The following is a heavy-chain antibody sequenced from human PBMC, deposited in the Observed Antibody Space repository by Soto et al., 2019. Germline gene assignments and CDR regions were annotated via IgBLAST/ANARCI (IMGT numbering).Heavy chain of an antibody. D-gene: IGHD3-10*01. CDR3: AKDRWYYGSGSHFDY. CDR2: ISYDGSNK. CDR1: GFTFSSYG. V-gene: IGHV3-30*18. J-gene: IGHJ4*02. Sequence: QVQLVESGGGVVQPGRSLRLSCAASGFTFSSYGMHWVRQAPGKGLEWVAVISYDGSNKYYADSVKGRFTISRDNSKNTLYLQMNSLRAEDTAVYYCAKDRWYYGSGSHFDYWGQGTLVTVSS.